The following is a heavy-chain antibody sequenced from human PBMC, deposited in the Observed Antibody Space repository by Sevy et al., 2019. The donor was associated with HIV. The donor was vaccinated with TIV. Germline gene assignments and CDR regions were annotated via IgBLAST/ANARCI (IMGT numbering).Heavy chain of an antibody. CDR3: ARQPFIVVVTAITDAFDI. CDR2: IYYSGST. J-gene: IGHJ3*02. D-gene: IGHD2-21*02. Sequence: SETLSLTCTVSGGSISSSSYYRGWIRQPPGKGLEWIGSIYYSGSTYYNPSLKSRVTISVDTSKNQFSLKLSSVTAADTAVYYCARQPFIVVVTAITDAFDIWGQGTMVTVSS. CDR1: GGSISSSSYY. V-gene: IGHV4-39*01.